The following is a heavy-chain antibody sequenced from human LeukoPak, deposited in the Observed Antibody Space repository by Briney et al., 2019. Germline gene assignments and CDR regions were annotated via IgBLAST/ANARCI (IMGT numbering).Heavy chain of an antibody. CDR2: ISAYNGNT. Sequence: ASVKVSCKASGYTFTSYGISWVRQAPGQGLEWMGWISAYNGNTNYAQKLQGRVTMTTDTSTSTAYMELRSLRSDDTAVYYCARDLWGTYYYDSSGYYIDYWGQGTLVTVSS. CDR3: ARDLWGTYYYDSSGYYIDY. J-gene: IGHJ4*02. D-gene: IGHD3-22*01. V-gene: IGHV1-18*01. CDR1: GYTFTSYG.